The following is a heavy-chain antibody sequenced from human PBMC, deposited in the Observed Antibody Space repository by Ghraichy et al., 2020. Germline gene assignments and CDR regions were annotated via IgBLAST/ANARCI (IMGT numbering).Heavy chain of an antibody. V-gene: IGHV3-7*01. D-gene: IGHD5-12*01. Sequence: GGSLRLSCAASGFTFSNYWMSWVRQAPGKGLEWVANIQQDESEKYYVDSVKGRFTISRDNAMQSLYLQMNSLRAEDTAVYYCARQMRAYSGSDWIYYYGVDGWGQGTTVTVSS. CDR2: IQQDESEK. J-gene: IGHJ6*02. CDR3: ARQMRAYSGSDWIYYYGVDG. CDR1: GFTFSNYW.